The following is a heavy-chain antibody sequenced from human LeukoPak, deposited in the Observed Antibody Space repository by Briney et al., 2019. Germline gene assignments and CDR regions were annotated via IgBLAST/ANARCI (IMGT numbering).Heavy chain of an antibody. CDR1: GYGFDAYG. J-gene: IGHJ3*01. Sequence: ASVKVSCKASGYGFDAYGISWVRQAPGQGLEWLGWISTYNGDTNYAQNLRGRVSMTTDTSTSTVFMELRSLRSDDTAVYYCARGCVHCSYTSRGGDSFNVWGQGTKVTVSS. V-gene: IGHV1-18*01. CDR2: ISTYNGDT. CDR3: ARGCVHCSYTSRGGDSFNV. D-gene: IGHD2-2*01.